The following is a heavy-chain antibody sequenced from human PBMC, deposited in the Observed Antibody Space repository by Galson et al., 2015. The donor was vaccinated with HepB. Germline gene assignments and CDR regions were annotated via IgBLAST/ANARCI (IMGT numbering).Heavy chain of an antibody. Sequence: ETLSLTCAVYGGSFSGYYWSWIRQPPGKGLEWIGEINHSGSTNYNPSLKSRVTISVDTSKNQFSLKLSSVTAADTAVYYCARGARSSGWPLNYWGQGTLVTVSS. CDR2: INHSGST. J-gene: IGHJ4*02. CDR3: ARGARSSGWPLNY. CDR1: GGSFSGYY. D-gene: IGHD6-19*01. V-gene: IGHV4-34*01.